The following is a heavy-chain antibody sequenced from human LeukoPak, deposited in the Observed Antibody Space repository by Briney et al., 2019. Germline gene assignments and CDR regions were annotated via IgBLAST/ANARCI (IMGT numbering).Heavy chain of an antibody. Sequence: PGGSLRLSCAASGFTFSSYGIHWVRQAPGKGLEWVAFIWYDGSYKYYADSVKGRLTISRDNSKNTVDLQMNSLRVEDTAVYYCAKVDYRNSPPHLDYWGQGTLVTVSS. CDR2: IWYDGSYK. D-gene: IGHD4-11*01. CDR3: AKVDYRNSPPHLDY. CDR1: GFTFSSYG. J-gene: IGHJ4*02. V-gene: IGHV3-30*02.